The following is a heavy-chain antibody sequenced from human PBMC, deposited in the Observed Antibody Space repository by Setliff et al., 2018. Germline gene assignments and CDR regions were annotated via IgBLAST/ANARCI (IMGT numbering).Heavy chain of an antibody. J-gene: IGHJ6*03. Sequence: PSETLSLTCTVSGGSISSYYWSWIRQPAGKGLEWIGHIYIGGSANYNPSLKSRVTMSIDTPKNQFSLKLNSVTAADMAVYYYAREQWLDPPGYYYMDVWAKGTTVTVSS. CDR1: GGSISSYY. CDR3: AREQWLDPPGYYYMDV. D-gene: IGHD6-19*01. CDR2: IYIGGSA. V-gene: IGHV4-4*07.